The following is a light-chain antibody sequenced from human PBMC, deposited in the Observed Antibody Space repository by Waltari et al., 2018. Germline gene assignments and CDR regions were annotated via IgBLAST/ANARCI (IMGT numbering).Light chain of an antibody. CDR2: RNF. J-gene: IGLJ3*02. CDR3: QTYDTSLSRV. Sequence: QSVLTQPPSVSGAPGQRVTISCTGSSSNLGTGYDVHWYQPFPGTAPKLLIYRNFNRPSGVPDRFSGSKSGTAASLVITGLQAEDEADYYCQTYDTSLSRVFGGGTKLTVL. V-gene: IGLV1-40*01. CDR1: SSNLGTGYD.